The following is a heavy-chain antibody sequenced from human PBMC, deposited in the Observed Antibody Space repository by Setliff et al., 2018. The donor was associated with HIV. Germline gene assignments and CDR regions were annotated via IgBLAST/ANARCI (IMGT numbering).Heavy chain of an antibody. Sequence: AGGSLRLSCAASGFTFSSYSMNWVRQAPGKGLEWVSSISSTSYYIYYADSVKGRFTISRDNAKNSMYLQMSSLRVEDTAVYYCAREGCGDGTCYAPDLWGQGTLVTVSS. CDR3: AREGCGDGTCYAPDL. CDR2: ISSTSYYI. J-gene: IGHJ4*02. D-gene: IGHD2-15*01. CDR1: GFTFSSYS. V-gene: IGHV3-21*01.